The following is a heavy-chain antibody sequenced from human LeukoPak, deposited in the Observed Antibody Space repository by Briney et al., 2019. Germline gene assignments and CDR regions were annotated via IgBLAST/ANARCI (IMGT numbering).Heavy chain of an antibody. CDR1: GGTFSSYA. CDR2: IIPIFGTA. D-gene: IGHD3-10*01. CDR3: ARDLSYGSGSYYDY. V-gene: IGHV1-69*05. J-gene: IGHJ4*02. Sequence: RASVKVSCKASGGTFSSYAISWVRQAPGQGLEWMGRIIPIFGTANYAQKFQGRVTITTDESTSTAYMELSSLGSEDTAVYYCARDLSYGSGSYYDYWGQGTLVTVSS.